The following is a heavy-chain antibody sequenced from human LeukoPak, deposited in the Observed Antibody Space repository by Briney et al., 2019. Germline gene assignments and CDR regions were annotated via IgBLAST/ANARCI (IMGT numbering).Heavy chain of an antibody. CDR2: IYPGDSDT. CDR3: ARQASSWSPGGFDP. D-gene: IGHD6-13*01. Sequence: GESLKISCKGSGYNFTSYYIGWVRQMPGKGLEWMGSIYPGDSDTKYSPSFQGQVTISADKSISTAYLQWSSLKASDTAMYYCARQASSWSPGGFDPWGQGTLVTVSS. CDR1: GYNFTSYY. J-gene: IGHJ5*02. V-gene: IGHV5-51*01.